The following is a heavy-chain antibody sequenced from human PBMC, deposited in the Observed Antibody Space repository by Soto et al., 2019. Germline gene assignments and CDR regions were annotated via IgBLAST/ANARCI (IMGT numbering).Heavy chain of an antibody. CDR3: ASFPRYSGYNLPGAGLANRIDY. J-gene: IGHJ4*02. CDR2: IYHSGST. D-gene: IGHD5-12*01. CDR1: GGSISSSNW. Sequence: SETLSLTCAVSGGSISSSNWWSWVRQPPGKGLEWIGEIYHSGSTNYNPSLKSRVTISVDKSKNQFSLKLSSVTAADTAVYYCASFPRYSGYNLPGAGLANRIDYWGQGTLVTVSS. V-gene: IGHV4-4*02.